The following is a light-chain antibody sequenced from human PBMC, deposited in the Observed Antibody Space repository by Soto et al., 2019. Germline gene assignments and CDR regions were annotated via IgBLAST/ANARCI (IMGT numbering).Light chain of an antibody. CDR1: QSVYVN. V-gene: IGKV3-15*01. CDR3: QHYNNWPLT. CDR2: ATS. J-gene: IGKJ4*01. Sequence: ETELTQSPATLSVSPGERATLSCRARQSVYVNLAWYQQKPGQTPRLLIYATSTRATGIPARFSGSGSGTEFTLTISSLQSEDFAVYYCQHYNNWPLTFGGGTKVDIK.